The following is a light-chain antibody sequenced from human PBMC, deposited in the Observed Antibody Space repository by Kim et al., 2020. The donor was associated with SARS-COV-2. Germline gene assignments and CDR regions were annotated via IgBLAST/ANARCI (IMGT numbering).Light chain of an antibody. CDR2: GKN. CDR1: SLRSYY. Sequence: AFGPAVSIKCQGDSLRSYYASWYQQKPGKAPVLVFYGKNNRPSGIPHRFSGSYSGNTASLTLTADQAEDEADYYCNSRESSANHWMFGGGTQLTVL. CDR3: NSRESSANHWM. V-gene: IGLV3-19*01. J-gene: IGLJ3*02.